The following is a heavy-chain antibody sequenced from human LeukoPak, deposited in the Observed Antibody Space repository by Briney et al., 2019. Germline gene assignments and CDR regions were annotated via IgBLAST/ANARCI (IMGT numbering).Heavy chain of an antibody. V-gene: IGHV1-2*06. J-gene: IGHJ4*02. CDR3: ATTSGYFYY. D-gene: IGHD1-26*01. CDR1: AYTFTDYY. CDR2: INPSSGDT. Sequence: ASVKLSCKASAYTFTDYYVLWGRKDPGHGLEWMGRINPSSGDTNYAQNFQGRVTMTRDTSISTAYMELSRLRSDDTAVYYCATTSGYFYYWGQGTLVTVSS.